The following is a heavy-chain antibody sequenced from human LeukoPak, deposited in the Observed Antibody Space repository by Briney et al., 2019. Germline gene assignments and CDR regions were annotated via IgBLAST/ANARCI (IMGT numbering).Heavy chain of an antibody. CDR3: ARGVVAAAGRTFDF. D-gene: IGHD6-13*01. J-gene: IGHJ4*02. V-gene: IGHV4-4*07. CDR2: IYITGST. CDR1: GGSITSYY. Sequence: SETLSLTCTVSGGSITSYYWSWIRQSAGKGLEWIGRIYITGSTTYNPSLKSRVTISLDTSKNQFSLKLSSVTAADTAVYYCARGVVAAAGRTFDFWGQGTLVTVSS.